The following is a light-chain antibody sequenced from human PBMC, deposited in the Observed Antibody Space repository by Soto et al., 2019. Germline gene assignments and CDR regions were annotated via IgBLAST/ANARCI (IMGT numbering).Light chain of an antibody. V-gene: IGKV3-15*01. Sequence: EILLTQSPGTPSLSPGERATLSCRASQSVSSNLAWYHQKPGQAPRLLIFGASTRATGIPIRFSGSGSGTEFTLTISSLQSEDFAVYYCQQYKDWPLITFGQGTRLEIK. CDR1: QSVSSN. J-gene: IGKJ5*01. CDR2: GAS. CDR3: QQYKDWPLIT.